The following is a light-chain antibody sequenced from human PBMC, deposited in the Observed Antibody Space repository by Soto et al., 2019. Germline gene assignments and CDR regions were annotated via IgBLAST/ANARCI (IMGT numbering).Light chain of an antibody. CDR3: QQSYSAPLT. Sequence: DIKMTQSPPSLSASVGDRVTITCRASQSISNYLNWYQQMPGKAPKVLIYAASSLQSGVPSRFSGSGSGTDFTLTISSLQPEDFATYHCQQSYSAPLTFGGGTKVEIK. CDR1: QSISNY. V-gene: IGKV1-39*01. J-gene: IGKJ4*01. CDR2: AAS.